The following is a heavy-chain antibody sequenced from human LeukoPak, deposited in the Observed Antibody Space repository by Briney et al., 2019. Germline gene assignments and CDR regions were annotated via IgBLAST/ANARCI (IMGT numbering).Heavy chain of an antibody. CDR3: ARDLATSANWELDY. Sequence: ASVKVSCKASGYTFTGYFIHWVRQAPGQGLEWMGRINSNSGVTTYALSFQGRVTMTRDTSINTAYMELSSLGSDDTAVYYCARDLATSANWELDYWGQGTLITVSS. CDR1: GYTFTGYF. D-gene: IGHD6-25*01. V-gene: IGHV1-2*02. J-gene: IGHJ4*02. CDR2: INSNSGVT.